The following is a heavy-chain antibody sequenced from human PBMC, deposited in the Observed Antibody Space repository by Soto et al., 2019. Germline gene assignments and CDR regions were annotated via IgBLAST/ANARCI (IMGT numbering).Heavy chain of an antibody. CDR3: ARDQGYCSGGSCPWGMDV. CDR1: GFTFSSYS. D-gene: IGHD2-15*01. Sequence: GSLRLSCAASGFTFSSYSMNWVRQAPGKGLEWVSYISSSSSTIYYADSVKGRFTISRDNAKNSLYLQMNSLRDEDTAVYYCARDQGYCSGGSCPWGMDVWGQGTTVTVSS. CDR2: ISSSSSTI. V-gene: IGHV3-48*02. J-gene: IGHJ6*02.